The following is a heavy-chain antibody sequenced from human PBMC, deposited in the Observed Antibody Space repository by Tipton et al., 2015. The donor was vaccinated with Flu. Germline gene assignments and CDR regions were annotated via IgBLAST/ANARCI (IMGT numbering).Heavy chain of an antibody. CDR3: ARDRGWPAALDY. J-gene: IGHJ4*02. Sequence: TLSLTCTVSGDSMIYYYWNWIRQPPGKGLEWIGFSFYSGSTSYNPSLKSRVTISVDTSRNQFSLNLKSVTAADTAVYYCARDRGWPAALDYWSQGILVTVSS. CDR2: SFYSGST. V-gene: IGHV4-59*01. D-gene: IGHD3-10*01. CDR1: GDSMIYYY.